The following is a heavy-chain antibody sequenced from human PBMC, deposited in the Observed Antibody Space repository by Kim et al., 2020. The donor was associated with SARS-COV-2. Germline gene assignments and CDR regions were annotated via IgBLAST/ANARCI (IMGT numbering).Heavy chain of an antibody. D-gene: IGHD2-2*01. CDR1: GFTFSNYG. CDR2: LSSGGSTK. J-gene: IGHJ4*02. CDR3: AKAEYQMYLFDY. Sequence: GGSLRLSCEASGFTFSNYGMHWVRQATGKGLEWVAVLSSGGSTKYYADSVKGRFTISRDNSKNTLYLEMNSLRTEDTAVYYCAKAEYQMYLFDYWGQGTLVTVSS. V-gene: IGHV3-30*18.